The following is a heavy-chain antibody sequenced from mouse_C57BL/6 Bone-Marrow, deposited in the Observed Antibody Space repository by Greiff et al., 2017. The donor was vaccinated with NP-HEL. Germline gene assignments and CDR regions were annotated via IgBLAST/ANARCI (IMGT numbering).Heavy chain of an antibody. V-gene: IGHV10-1*01. Sequence: EVQVVESGGGLVQPKGSLKLSCAASGFSFNTYAMNWVRQAPGKGLEWVARIRSKSNNYATYYADSVKDRFTISRDDSESMLYLQMNNLKTEDTAMYYCVRHPDYYGSSYDWYFDVWGTGTTVTVSS. J-gene: IGHJ1*03. CDR3: VRHPDYYGSSYDWYFDV. CDR1: GFSFNTYA. D-gene: IGHD1-1*01. CDR2: IRSKSNNYAT.